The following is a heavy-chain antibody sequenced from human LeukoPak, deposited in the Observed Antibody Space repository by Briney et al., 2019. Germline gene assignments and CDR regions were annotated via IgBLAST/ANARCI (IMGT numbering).Heavy chain of an antibody. V-gene: IGHV4-59*01. CDR2: IYYSGST. J-gene: IGHJ4*02. CDR1: GGSISSSY. Sequence: SETLSLTCTASGGSISSSYWSWVRQPPGKGLGWVGYIYYSGSTNYNPSLKSRGTISVDTSKNQSSLKLISGTAADTAVYYCSRGYYYDSSGYFPAFDYWGQGTLVTVSS. CDR3: SRGYYYDSSGYFPAFDY. D-gene: IGHD3-22*01.